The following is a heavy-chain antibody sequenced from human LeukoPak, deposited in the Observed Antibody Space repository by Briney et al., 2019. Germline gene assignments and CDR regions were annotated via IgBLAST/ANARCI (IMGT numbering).Heavy chain of an antibody. CDR3: ARGRTLWFGELLPFDY. V-gene: IGHV1-2*02. Sequence: ASVEVSCKASGYTFTSYYMHWVRQAPGQGLEWMGWINPNSGGTNYAQKFQGRVTMTRDTSISTAYMELSRLRSDDTAVYYCARGRTLWFGELLPFDYWGQGTLVTVSS. CDR1: GYTFTSYY. CDR2: INPNSGGT. J-gene: IGHJ4*02. D-gene: IGHD3-10*01.